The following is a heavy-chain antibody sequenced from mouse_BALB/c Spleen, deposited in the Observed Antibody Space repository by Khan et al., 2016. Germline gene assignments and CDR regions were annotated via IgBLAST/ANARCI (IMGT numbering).Heavy chain of an antibody. D-gene: IGHD2-10*01. CDR3: ARSYKEPWFAY. CDR1: GYSFTGYT. V-gene: IGHV1-18*01. CDR2: INPYTGGT. Sequence: VQLKQSGPELVKPGASLKISCKASGYSFTGYTINWVKQSQGKNLEWIGLINPYTGGTIYNQKFKGKATLTVDKSSSTAYMELLSLTSEDSVVFYRARSYKEPWFAYWGQGTLVTVSA. J-gene: IGHJ3*01.